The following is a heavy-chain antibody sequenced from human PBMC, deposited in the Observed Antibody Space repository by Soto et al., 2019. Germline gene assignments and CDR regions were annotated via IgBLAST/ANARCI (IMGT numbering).Heavy chain of an antibody. D-gene: IGHD2-15*01. CDR1: GSSINSGFYY. CDR2: IFYSGSL. V-gene: IGHV4-61*01. CDR3: VRGAAANVY. Sequence: SETLSLTCSVSGSSINSGFYYWIWIRQLQGNGXEWIGYIFYSGSLNHYPSLESRVSMSIDTSRNQFYLKLSSVTAADTAVYYCVRGAAANVYWGQGTLVTVSS. J-gene: IGHJ4*02.